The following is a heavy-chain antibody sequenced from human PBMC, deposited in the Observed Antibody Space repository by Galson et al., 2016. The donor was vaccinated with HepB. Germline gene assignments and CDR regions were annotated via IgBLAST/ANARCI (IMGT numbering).Heavy chain of an antibody. V-gene: IGHV1-46*01. CDR1: DNTFSKDY. CDR2: IHPSGAYT. J-gene: IGHJ1*01. D-gene: IGHD3-9*01. CDR3: ASANYNLLTGYYSGLDH. Sequence: SVKVSCKASDNTFSKDYIHWVRQAPGQGLQWLGTIHPSGAYTTYAQRFDGRVTMTRDTATNTVYMELRALTSKDTAVYYCASANYNLLTGYYSGLDHWGQGTLVPVSS.